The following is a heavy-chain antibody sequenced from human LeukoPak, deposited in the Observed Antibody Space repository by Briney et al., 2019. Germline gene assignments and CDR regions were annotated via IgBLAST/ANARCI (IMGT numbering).Heavy chain of an antibody. CDR1: GYTFTSNG. CDR3: ARGASESYYFDY. Sequence: ASVKVSCKASGYTFTSNGISWVRQALGHGLEWMGWISTFNGHTNYAQSRQDRVTMTTDTSTSTVYMELSSLISDDTAVYYCARGASESYYFDYWGQGTLVTVSS. V-gene: IGHV1-18*01. J-gene: IGHJ4*02. D-gene: IGHD1-26*01. CDR2: ISTFNGHT.